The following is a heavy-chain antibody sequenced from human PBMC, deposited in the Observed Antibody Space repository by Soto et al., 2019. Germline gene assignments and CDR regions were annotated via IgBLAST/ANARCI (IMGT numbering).Heavy chain of an antibody. V-gene: IGHV3-21*02. Sequence: EVQLVESGGDLVRPGGSLRLSCAASGFTFSTYSMNWVRQAPGRGLEWVSAISSTSSVIYYADSVKGRFTISRDVAKNSLFLQLSSLRAEDTAVYYCDKERVYSNPAEFDYWGQGTLVTVSS. CDR2: ISSTSSVI. CDR1: GFTFSTYS. CDR3: DKERVYSNPAEFDY. D-gene: IGHD4-4*01. J-gene: IGHJ4*02.